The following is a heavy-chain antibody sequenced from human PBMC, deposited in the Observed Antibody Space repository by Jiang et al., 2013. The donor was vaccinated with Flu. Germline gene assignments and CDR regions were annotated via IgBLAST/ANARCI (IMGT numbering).Heavy chain of an antibody. Sequence: RLSCAASGFTFSSYAMHWVRQAPGKGLEWVAVISYDGSNKYYADSVKGRFTISRDNSKNTLYLQMNSLRAEDTAVYYCAREMWFGGPFDYWGLGTLVTVSS. D-gene: IGHD3-10*01. CDR1: GFTFSSYA. J-gene: IGHJ4*02. CDR2: ISYDGSNK. V-gene: IGHV3-30-3*01. CDR3: AREMWFGGPFDY.